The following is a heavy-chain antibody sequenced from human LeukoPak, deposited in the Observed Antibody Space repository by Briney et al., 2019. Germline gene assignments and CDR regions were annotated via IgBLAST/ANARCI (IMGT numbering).Heavy chain of an antibody. Sequence: PGGSLRLSCAASGFTFSSYWMNWVRQAPGKGLEWVANIKQDGNEKSYVDSVKGRFTISRDNAKNSLYLQMNSLRAEDTAVYYCARGYYYYYMDVWGKGTTVTVSS. CDR3: ARGYYYYYMDV. CDR2: IKQDGNEK. CDR1: GFTFSSYW. J-gene: IGHJ6*03. V-gene: IGHV3-7*01.